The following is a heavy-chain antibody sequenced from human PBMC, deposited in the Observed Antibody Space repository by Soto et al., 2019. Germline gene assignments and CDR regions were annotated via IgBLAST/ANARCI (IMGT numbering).Heavy chain of an antibody. V-gene: IGHV1-24*01. Sequence: WASVKVSCKVSGYTLTELSMHWVRQAPGKGIEWMGGFDPEDGETIYAQKFQGRVTMTEDTSTDTAYMELSSLRSEDTAVYYCYFFCSLFGELSPFVFWDQAPLVSLFS. CDR1: GYTLTELS. J-gene: IGHJ4*02. CDR3: YFFCSLFGELSPFVF. D-gene: IGHD3-10*02. CDR2: FDPEDGET.